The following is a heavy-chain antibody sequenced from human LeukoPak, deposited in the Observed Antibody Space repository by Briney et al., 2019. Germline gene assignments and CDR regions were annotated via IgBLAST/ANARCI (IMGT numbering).Heavy chain of an antibody. CDR1: GGSFSGYH. CDR3: ARGRHDITMIVVVMTSVSYYLDV. J-gene: IGHJ6*03. Sequence: ASETLSLTCAVYGGSFSGYHWTWIRQSPGKGLEWIGDINPSGSTYYNPSLKSRLTISVDTSKNQFSLKLRSVTAADTAVYCCARGRHDITMIVVVMTSVSYYLDVWGKGTTVTVS. V-gene: IGHV4-34*01. CDR2: INPSGST. D-gene: IGHD3-22*01.